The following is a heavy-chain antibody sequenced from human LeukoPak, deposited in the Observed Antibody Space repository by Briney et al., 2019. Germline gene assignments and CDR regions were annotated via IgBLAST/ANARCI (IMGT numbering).Heavy chain of an antibody. CDR1: GFTFSSYA. Sequence: PGGSLRLSCAASGFTFSSYAMSWVRQAPGKGPEWVSSLSGGGGDTYYADSVNGRFTISRDNSKKTLYLQMNSLRAEDTAVYYCAKDRYYDSRRAYDYWGQGTLVTVS. CDR3: AKDRYYDSRRAYDY. D-gene: IGHD3-22*01. CDR2: LSGGGGDT. V-gene: IGHV3-23*01. J-gene: IGHJ4*02.